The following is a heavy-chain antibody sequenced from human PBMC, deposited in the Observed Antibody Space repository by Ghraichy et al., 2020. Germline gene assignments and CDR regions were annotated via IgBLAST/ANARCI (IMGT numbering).Heavy chain of an antibody. J-gene: IGHJ6*02. CDR1: GFTFSSYS. CDR3: ARSVVYAAYYYYYGMDV. CDR2: ISSSSSYI. V-gene: IGHV3-21*01. D-gene: IGHD2-8*02. Sequence: GGSLRLSCAASGFTFSSYSMNWVRQAPGKGLEWVSFISSSSSYIYYADSVKGRFTISRDNAKNSLYLQMNSLRAEDTAVYYCARSVVYAAYYYYYGMDVWGQGTTGTVSS.